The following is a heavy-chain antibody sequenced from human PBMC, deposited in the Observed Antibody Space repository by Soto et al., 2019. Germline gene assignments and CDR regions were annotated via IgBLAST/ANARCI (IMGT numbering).Heavy chain of an antibody. J-gene: IGHJ4*02. CDR2: INSDGSYT. V-gene: IGHV3-74*01. D-gene: IGHD6-6*01. CDR1: GFTFSSYC. CDR3: AREYSSSRYFDY. Sequence: GGSLRLSCAASGFTFSSYCIHWVRQVPGKGLVWVSRINSDGSYTNYADSVKGRVTISRDNAKNTLYLQMNSLSAEDTAVYYCAREYSSSRYFDYWGQGTLVTVSS.